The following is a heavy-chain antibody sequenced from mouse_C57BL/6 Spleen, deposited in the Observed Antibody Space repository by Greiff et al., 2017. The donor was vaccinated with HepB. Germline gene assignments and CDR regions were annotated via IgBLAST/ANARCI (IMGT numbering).Heavy chain of an antibody. J-gene: IGHJ4*01. CDR2: INPNNGGT. Sequence: EVQLQQSGPELVKPGASVKISCKASGYTFTDYYMNWVKQSHGKSLEWIGAINPNNGGTSYNQKFKGKATLTVDKSSSTAYMELRSLTSEDSAVYYCASPYYGSSYDAMDYWGQGTSVTVSS. CDR3: ASPYYGSSYDAMDY. CDR1: GYTFTDYY. D-gene: IGHD1-1*01. V-gene: IGHV1-26*01.